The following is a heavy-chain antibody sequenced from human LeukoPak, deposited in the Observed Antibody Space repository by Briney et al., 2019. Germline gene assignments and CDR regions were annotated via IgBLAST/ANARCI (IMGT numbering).Heavy chain of an antibody. J-gene: IGHJ3*02. D-gene: IGHD2-21*02. Sequence: GGSLRLSCAASGFTFDDYAMHWVRQAPGKGLEWVSGVSWNSGNIGYADSVKGRFTISRDNAKNSLYLQMNSLRAEDTALYYCAKDKRRGGGDRNDAFDIWGQGTMVTVSS. CDR1: GFTFDDYA. V-gene: IGHV3-9*01. CDR3: AKDKRRGGGDRNDAFDI. CDR2: VSWNSGNI.